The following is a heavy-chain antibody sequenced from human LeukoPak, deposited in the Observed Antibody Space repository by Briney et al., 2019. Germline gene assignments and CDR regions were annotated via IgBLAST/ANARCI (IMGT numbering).Heavy chain of an antibody. Sequence: GGSLRLSCAESGVTLSVYYMTWVRQAPGKGLECVSVILSGGSTYYADSVKGRFTVSRDNSKNTLYLQMNSLRAEDTAMYYCARGLGYCTSTTCLLPFDYWGQGTLVTVSS. V-gene: IGHV3-53*01. CDR3: ARGLGYCTSTTCLLPFDY. J-gene: IGHJ4*02. CDR1: GVTLSVYY. D-gene: IGHD2-2*01. CDR2: ILSGGST.